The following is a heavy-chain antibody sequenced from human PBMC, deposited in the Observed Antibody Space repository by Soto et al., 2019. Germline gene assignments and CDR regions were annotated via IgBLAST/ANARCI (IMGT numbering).Heavy chain of an antibody. J-gene: IGHJ4*02. CDR3: AIAGPPTVTTPFYFDY. CDR2: IYYSGRT. CDR1: GGAISSYY. D-gene: IGHD4-17*01. Sequence: SETLSLTCTVSGGAISSYYWRWIRQPPGKGLEWIGYIYYSGRTTYNPSLKSRVTISVDTSKNQFSLKLSSVTAADTAVYYCAIAGPPTVTTPFYFDYWGQGTLVTASS. V-gene: IGHV4-59*01.